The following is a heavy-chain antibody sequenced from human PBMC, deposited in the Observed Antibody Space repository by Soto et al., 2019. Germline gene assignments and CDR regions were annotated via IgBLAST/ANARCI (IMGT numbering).Heavy chain of an antibody. CDR1: GASVSSSHW. CDR2: IYHVGFT. J-gene: IGHJ4*02. CDR3: ARVRPPTSTRPAAVLYYFDY. D-gene: IGHD2-2*01. Sequence: QVHLQESGPGLVKPSGTLSLTCGVSGASVSSSHWWTWVRQPPGKGLEWIGEIYHVGFTSYNPSLKSRVIMSMDQSRNQFSLKMSSVTAADTAVYYCARVRPPTSTRPAAVLYYFDYWGQGSLVTVSS. V-gene: IGHV4-4*02.